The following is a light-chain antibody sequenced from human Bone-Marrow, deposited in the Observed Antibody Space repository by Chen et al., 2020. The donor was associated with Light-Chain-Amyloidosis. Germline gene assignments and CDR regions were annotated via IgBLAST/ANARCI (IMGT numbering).Light chain of an antibody. CDR3: QVWDRSSDRPV. CDR1: NIGSTS. CDR2: DDS. J-gene: IGLJ3*02. V-gene: IGLV3-21*02. Sequence: SYVLTQPSSVSVAPGQTATIACGGNNIGSTSVHWYQQTPGQAPLLVVYDDSDRPSGSPERWSGSNSGKTATLNISRVEAGDEADYYCQVWDRSSDRPVFGGGTKLTVL.